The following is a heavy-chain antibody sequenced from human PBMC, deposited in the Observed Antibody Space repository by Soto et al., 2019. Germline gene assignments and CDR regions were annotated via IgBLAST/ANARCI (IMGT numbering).Heavy chain of an antibody. CDR3: ARGGRDNSSGYYWYFDL. V-gene: IGHV1-69*02. D-gene: IGHD3-22*01. CDR2: IIPILGIA. CDR1: GGTFSSYT. Sequence: QVQLVQSGAEVKKPGSSVKVSCKASGGTFSSYTISWVRQAPGQGLEWMGRIIPILGIANYAQKFQGRVTITADKSTSTADMELSSLRSEDTAVYYCARGGRDNSSGYYWYFDLWGRGTLVTVSS. J-gene: IGHJ2*01.